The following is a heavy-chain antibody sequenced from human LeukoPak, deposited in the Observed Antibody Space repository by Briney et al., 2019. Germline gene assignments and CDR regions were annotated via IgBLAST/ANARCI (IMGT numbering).Heavy chain of an antibody. CDR3: ARAVVGETFDY. CDR1: GGSISSSSYY. D-gene: IGHD1-26*01. Sequence: SETLSLTCTVSGGSISSSSYYWGWIRQPPGKGLEWIGSIYYSGGTYYNPSLKSRVTISVDTSKNQFSLKLSSVTAADTAVYYCARAVVGETFDYWGQGTLVTVSS. J-gene: IGHJ4*02. CDR2: IYYSGGT. V-gene: IGHV4-39*01.